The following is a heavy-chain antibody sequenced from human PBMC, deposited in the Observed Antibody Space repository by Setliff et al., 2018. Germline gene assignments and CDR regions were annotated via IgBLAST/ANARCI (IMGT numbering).Heavy chain of an antibody. V-gene: IGHV4-59*06. Sequence: PGGSLRLSCAASGFTFSSYAMSWVRQPPGKGLEWIGYIYYSGSTYYNPSLKSRVTISVDTSKNQFSLKLSSVTAADTAVYYCARDGGRTIFGVVEGSDYWGQGTLVTVSS. J-gene: IGHJ4*02. CDR2: IYYSGST. D-gene: IGHD3-3*01. CDR3: ARDGGRTIFGVVEGSDY. CDR1: GFTFSSYA.